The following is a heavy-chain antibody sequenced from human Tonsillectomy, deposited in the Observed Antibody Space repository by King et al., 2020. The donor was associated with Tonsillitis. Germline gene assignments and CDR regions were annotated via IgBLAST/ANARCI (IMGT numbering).Heavy chain of an antibody. CDR2: ISYGGGNK. CDR1: GFTFSSYA. J-gene: IGHJ4*02. D-gene: IGHD2-15*01. CDR3: ARDAAIGVVVNATGDFDY. Sequence: QLVQSGGGVVRPGRSLRLSCAASGFTFSSYAMHWVRQAPGKGLEWVAVISYGGGNKYYADSVKGRFTISRDNSKNTLYLQMNSLRAEDTAVYYCARDAAIGVVVNATGDFDYWGQGTLVTVSS. V-gene: IGHV3-30-3*01.